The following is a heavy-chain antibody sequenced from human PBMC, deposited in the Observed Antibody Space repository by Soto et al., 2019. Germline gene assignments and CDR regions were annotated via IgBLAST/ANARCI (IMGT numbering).Heavy chain of an antibody. CDR1: GFTFSNFA. V-gene: IGHV3-64*01. D-gene: IGHD2-2*01. CDR3: ARTGYCSSISCFFAFDI. Sequence: ESGGGLVQPGGSLRLSCAASGFTFSNFAMHWVRQAPGKGLEYVSAISGDGGSTYYATSVKGRFTISRDNSKDTLYLQMGSLRAEDLAVYYCARTGYCSSISCFFAFDIWGQGTMVTVSS. CDR2: ISGDGGST. J-gene: IGHJ3*02.